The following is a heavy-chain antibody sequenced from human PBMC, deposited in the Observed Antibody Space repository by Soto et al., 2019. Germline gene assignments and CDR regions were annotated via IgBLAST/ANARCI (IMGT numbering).Heavy chain of an antibody. Sequence: SETLSLTCAVSGGSISSGGYSWSWIRQPPGKGLEWIGYIYHSGSTYYNPSLKSRVTISVDRSKNQFSLKLSSVTAADTAVYYCAREGGAGYSYGSIDYWGQGTLVTVSS. CDR1: GGSISSGGYS. CDR2: IYHSGST. D-gene: IGHD5-18*01. J-gene: IGHJ4*02. CDR3: AREGGAGYSYGSIDY. V-gene: IGHV4-30-2*01.